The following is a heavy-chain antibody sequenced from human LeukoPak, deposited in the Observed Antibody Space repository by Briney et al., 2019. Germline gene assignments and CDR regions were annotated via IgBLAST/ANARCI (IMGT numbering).Heavy chain of an antibody. D-gene: IGHD4-23*01. Sequence: GGSLRLSCAASGFTFSAYAMGWVRQAPGKGLEWVSAISGSGGSTFSADSVKGRFTISRDNSKNTLFLQMNSLRGDDTAVDYCAKDPYGGNSGSFDYWGQGTLVTVSS. CDR1: GFTFSAYA. J-gene: IGHJ4*02. CDR2: ISGSGGST. V-gene: IGHV3-23*01. CDR3: AKDPYGGNSGSFDY.